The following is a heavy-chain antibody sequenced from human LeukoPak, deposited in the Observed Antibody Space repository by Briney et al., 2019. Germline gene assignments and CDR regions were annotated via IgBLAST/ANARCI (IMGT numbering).Heavy chain of an antibody. D-gene: IGHD5-18*01. CDR2: IYFSGST. Sequence: PSETLSLTCTVSGGSISSYYWSWIRQPPGKGLEWIGYIYFSGSTNYKPSLKSRVTISVDTSRNQFSLNLSSVTAADTAVYYCARHEGRGNTAMATFDYWGQGTLVTVSS. CDR3: ARHEGRGNTAMATFDY. CDR1: GGSISSYY. J-gene: IGHJ4*02. V-gene: IGHV4-59*08.